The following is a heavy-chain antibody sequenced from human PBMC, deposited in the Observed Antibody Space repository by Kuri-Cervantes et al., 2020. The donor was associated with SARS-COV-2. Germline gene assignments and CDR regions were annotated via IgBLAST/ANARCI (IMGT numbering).Heavy chain of an antibody. J-gene: IGHJ4*02. D-gene: IGHD6-13*01. Sequence: GESLKISCAASGFTFSSYWMSWVRQAPGKGLEWVANIKQDGSEKYYVDSVKGRLTISRDNAKNSLYLQMNSLRAEDTAVYYCARSGSSWYFWERLLSDYWGQGTLVTVSS. CDR2: IKQDGSEK. V-gene: IGHV3-7*01. CDR1: GFTFSSYW. CDR3: ARSGSSWYFWERLLSDY.